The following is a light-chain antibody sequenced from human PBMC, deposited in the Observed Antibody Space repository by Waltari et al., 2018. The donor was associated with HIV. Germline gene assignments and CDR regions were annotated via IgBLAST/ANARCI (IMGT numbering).Light chain of an antibody. J-gene: IGKJ1*01. CDR2: GVS. Sequence: EIVMTQSPVALSVSPGDRVPPSCRASESVGSFFAWYQQRPGQGPSLLMYGVSTRASGVSARFSGSGSGTEVNLTITSLQSDDSAIYFCQQFYYWPRTFGQGTKVEVK. CDR1: ESVGSF. CDR3: QQFYYWPRT. V-gene: IGKV3-15*01.